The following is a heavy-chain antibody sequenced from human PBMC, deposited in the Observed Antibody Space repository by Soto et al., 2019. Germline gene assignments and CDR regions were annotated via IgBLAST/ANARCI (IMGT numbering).Heavy chain of an antibody. CDR3: ARDDYGDYGGQRFDY. Sequence: QVQLVESGGGVVQPGRSLRLSCAASGFTFSSYGMHWVRQAPGTGLEWVAVIWYDGSNKYYADSVKGRFTISRDNSKNTLYLQINSLKAEDTAVYYCARDDYGDYGGQRFDYWGQGTLVTVSS. D-gene: IGHD4-17*01. CDR1: GFTFSSYG. V-gene: IGHV3-33*01. CDR2: IWYDGSNK. J-gene: IGHJ4*02.